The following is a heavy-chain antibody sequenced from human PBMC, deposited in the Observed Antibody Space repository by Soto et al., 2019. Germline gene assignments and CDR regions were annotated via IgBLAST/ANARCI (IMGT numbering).Heavy chain of an antibody. V-gene: IGHV4-34*01. D-gene: IGHD2-15*01. Sequence: QVQLQQWGAGLLKPSETLSLTCAVYGGSFSGYYWSWIRQPPGKGLEWIGEINHSGSTNYNPSLKSRVTISVDTSKNQFSLTLSSVTAADTAVYYCARTVRSEHYGGYYFDYWGQGTLVTVSS. CDR1: GGSFSGYY. J-gene: IGHJ4*02. CDR3: ARTVRSEHYGGYYFDY. CDR2: INHSGST.